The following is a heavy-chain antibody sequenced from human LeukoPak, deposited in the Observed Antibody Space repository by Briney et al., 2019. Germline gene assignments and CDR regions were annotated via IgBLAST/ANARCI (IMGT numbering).Heavy chain of an antibody. Sequence: GGSLRLSCAASGFAFSSYWMHWVRRPPGKGLVWVSHINPDARTTTYADSVKGRFTISRDNAQNTLYLQMNSLRAEDTAVYYCARGTALKDYWGQGTLVTVSS. D-gene: IGHD2/OR15-2a*01. J-gene: IGHJ4*02. CDR2: INPDARTT. V-gene: IGHV3-74*01. CDR3: ARGTALKDY. CDR1: GFAFSSYW.